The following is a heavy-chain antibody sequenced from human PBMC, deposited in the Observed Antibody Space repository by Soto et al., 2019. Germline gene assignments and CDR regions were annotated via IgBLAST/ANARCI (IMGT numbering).Heavy chain of an antibody. CDR2: INAGNGNT. D-gene: IGHD3-3*01. J-gene: IGHJ6*02. CDR1: GYTFTSYA. V-gene: IGHV1-3*01. CDR3: ARDQEIDFWSGYYTGGSNYYYYGMDV. Sequence: ASVKVSCKASGYTFTSYAMHWVRQAPGQRLEWMGWINAGNGNTKYSQKFQGRVTITSDTSASTAYMELSSLRSEDTAVYYCARDQEIDFWSGYYTGGSNYYYYGMDVWGQGTTVTVSS.